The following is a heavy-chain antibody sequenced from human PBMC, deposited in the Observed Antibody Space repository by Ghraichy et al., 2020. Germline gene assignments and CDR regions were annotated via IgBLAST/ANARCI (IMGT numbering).Heavy chain of an antibody. CDR1: GFTLSTFW. D-gene: IGHD3-3*01. Sequence: GGSLRLSCAASGFTLSTFWMTLVRQAPGKGLEWVANIKQDESEKNYVDSVKGRFTISRDNAKNTLYLQMNSLRVEDTAVYYCARPRFLEWGHFDSWGQGTLVTVSS. J-gene: IGHJ4*02. V-gene: IGHV3-7*01. CDR3: ARPRFLEWGHFDS. CDR2: IKQDESEK.